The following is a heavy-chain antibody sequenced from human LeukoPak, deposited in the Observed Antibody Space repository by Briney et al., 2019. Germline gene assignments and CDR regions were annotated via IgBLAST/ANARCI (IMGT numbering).Heavy chain of an antibody. CDR3: ARVKGSDFDWLSSWYFDL. Sequence: PGGSLRLSCAASGFTVSSNYMSWVRQAPGKGLEWVSVIYSGGSTYYADSVKGRFTISRDNSKNTLYLQMNSLRAEDTAVYYCARVKGSDFDWLSSWYFDLWGRGTLVTVSS. CDR2: IYSGGST. CDR1: GFTVSSNY. D-gene: IGHD3-9*01. J-gene: IGHJ2*01. V-gene: IGHV3-53*01.